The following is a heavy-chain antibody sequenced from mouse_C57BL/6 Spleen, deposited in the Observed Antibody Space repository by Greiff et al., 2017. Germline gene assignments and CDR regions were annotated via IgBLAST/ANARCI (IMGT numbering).Heavy chain of an antibody. CDR3: ARHLDSLGWFAY. CDR1: GFTFSSYG. J-gene: IGHJ3*01. D-gene: IGHD3-2*02. Sequence: EVKLVESGGDLVKPGGSLKLSCAASGFTFSSYGMSWVRQTPDKRLEWVATISSGGSYTYYPDSVKGRFTISRDNAKNTLYLQMSSLKSEDTAMYYCARHLDSLGWFAYWGQGTLVTVSA. CDR2: ISSGGSYT. V-gene: IGHV5-6*01.